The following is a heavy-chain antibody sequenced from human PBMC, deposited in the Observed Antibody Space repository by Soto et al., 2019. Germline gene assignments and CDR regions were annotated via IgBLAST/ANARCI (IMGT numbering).Heavy chain of an antibody. V-gene: IGHV3-53*01. Sequence: PGGSLRLSCAASGFTVSSDYMSWVRHAPGNGLEWVSVIYTGGSTYYADSVKGRFTFSRDNSKNTLYLQMNSLRAEDTAVYYCARAYGGNPALFDPWGQGTLVTVSS. CDR3: ARAYGGNPALFDP. D-gene: IGHD4-17*01. CDR1: GFTVSSDY. CDR2: IYTGGST. J-gene: IGHJ5*02.